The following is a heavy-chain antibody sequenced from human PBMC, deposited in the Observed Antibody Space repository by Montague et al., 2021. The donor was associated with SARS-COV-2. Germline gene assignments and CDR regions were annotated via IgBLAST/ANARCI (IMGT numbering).Heavy chain of an antibody. J-gene: IGHJ4*02. CDR1: GGSISSYY. V-gene: IGHV4-59*01. CDR3: ARAQDTCFIANCVNYFEV. CDR2: VHYTGST. D-gene: IGHD1-1*01. Sequence: SETLSLTCAVSGGSISSYYWSWIRQSPGKGLEWIGYVHYTGSTKYNPSLNTRVTLSLDTLMNQFSLKLSSVTAADTAVYYCARAQDTCFIANCVNYFEVWGLGALVTVSS.